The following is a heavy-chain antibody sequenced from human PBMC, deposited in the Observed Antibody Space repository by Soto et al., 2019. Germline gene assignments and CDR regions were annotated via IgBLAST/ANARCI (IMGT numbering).Heavy chain of an antibody. D-gene: IGHD3-3*01. CDR2: ISSSSSYI. V-gene: IGHV3-21*01. J-gene: IGHJ6*03. CDR1: GFTFSSYS. CDR3: SREPPGDLGWSLSYYLYDMDV. Sequence: EVQLVESGGGLVKPGGSLRLSCAASGFTFSSYSMNWVRQAPGKGLEWVSSISSSSSYIYYAVSVKGRFTISRDNAKKSLYLQMNGLRAEDTVVSYYSREPPGDLGWSLSYYLYDMDVSGKGTTVTVSS.